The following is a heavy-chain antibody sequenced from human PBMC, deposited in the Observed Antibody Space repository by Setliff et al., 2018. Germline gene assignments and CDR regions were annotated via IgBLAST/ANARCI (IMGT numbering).Heavy chain of an antibody. D-gene: IGHD2-21*01. CDR2: MYHSGSV. CDR1: GYSISSGYY. Sequence: SETLSLTCTVSGYSISSGYYWGWIRQPPGKGLEWIGNMYHSGSVYYNPSLKSRVTISVDTSKNQFSLKVTSVTAADTAVYYCARAPGTVHYSRVPYGMDVWGQGITVTVSS. J-gene: IGHJ6*02. V-gene: IGHV4-38-2*02. CDR3: ARAPGTVHYSRVPYGMDV.